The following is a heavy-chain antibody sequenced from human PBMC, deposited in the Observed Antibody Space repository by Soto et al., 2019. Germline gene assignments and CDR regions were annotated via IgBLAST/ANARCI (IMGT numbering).Heavy chain of an antibody. D-gene: IGHD4-17*01. CDR2: INPSSGDT. V-gene: IGHV1-46*01. CDR1: GYTFTNYY. J-gene: IGHJ4*02. Sequence: QVQVMQSGAEVKKPGASVKVSCKASGYTFTNYYMHWVRQGPGQGLEWMGIINPSSGDTSYAQKFQGRLTVTRDTSTSTVYMELSSLRSDDTAVYYCARDSDYPTGYFDYWGQGTLVTVSS. CDR3: ARDSDYPTGYFDY.